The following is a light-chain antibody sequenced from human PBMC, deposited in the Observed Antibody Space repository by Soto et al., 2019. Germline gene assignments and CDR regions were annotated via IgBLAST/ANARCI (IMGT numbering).Light chain of an antibody. CDR2: DVS. Sequence: QSALTQPPYVSGCPGQSVAISCTGTRSDIGTYNRVSWYQQPPGTAPKLIIYDVSDRPSGVPDRFSGSKSGNTASLTISGLQAEDEADYYCSSYTGSSTYVFGTGTKVTVL. V-gene: IGLV2-18*02. CDR3: SSYTGSSTYV. J-gene: IGLJ1*01. CDR1: RSDIGTYNR.